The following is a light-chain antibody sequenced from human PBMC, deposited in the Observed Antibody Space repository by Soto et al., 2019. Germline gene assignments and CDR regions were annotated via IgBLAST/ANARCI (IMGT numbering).Light chain of an antibody. V-gene: IGKV1-5*01. CDR2: DVS. Sequence: DIQMNQYPSTLSATAGDRVSITCRASQSISAWFAWYQKKPAKAPDLLISDVSKLERGVASRFSGSGSGTEFTLTISSMQPDDLATYYCQQYHGFSRTFGQGTKVDIK. CDR1: QSISAW. CDR3: QQYHGFSRT. J-gene: IGKJ1*01.